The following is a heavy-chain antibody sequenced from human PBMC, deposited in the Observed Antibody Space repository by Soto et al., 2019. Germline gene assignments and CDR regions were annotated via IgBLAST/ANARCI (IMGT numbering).Heavy chain of an antibody. CDR2: IYPGDSYT. CDR3: ERTNPYSGSYYAFDI. J-gene: IGHJ3*02. Sequence: ESLKVSFKGSGYRFASYWIVWVRQMPGKGLELMGIIYPGDSYTRYSPSFQGKVTISADKSISTAYLQWSSLKASDTAMYYCERTNPYSGSYYAFDIWGQGTMVTVSS. CDR1: GYRFASYW. D-gene: IGHD1-26*01. V-gene: IGHV5-51*01.